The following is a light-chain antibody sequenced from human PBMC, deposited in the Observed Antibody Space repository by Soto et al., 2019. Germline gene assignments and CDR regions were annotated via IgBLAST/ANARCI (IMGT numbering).Light chain of an antibody. CDR3: QPYDNLPLT. CDR1: HDIRND. J-gene: IGKJ4*01. CDR2: AAS. Sequence: TQSPSSLGASVGDGGTIACRASHDIRNDLNWYQQKSGKAPKLLIHAASTLEAGVPSRFSGSGSGTDFTFTISGLQPEDVATYYCQPYDNLPLTFAGGTTGDIK. V-gene: IGKV1-33*01.